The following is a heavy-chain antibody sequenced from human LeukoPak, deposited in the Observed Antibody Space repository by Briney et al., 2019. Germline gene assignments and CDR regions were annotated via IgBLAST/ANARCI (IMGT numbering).Heavy chain of an antibody. CDR1: GFMLSSYW. Sequence: GGSLRLSCAASGFMLSSYWMNWVRQAPGKGLEWVANIKPDGSDKYYLDSIKGRFTISRDNAKNSLFLQLSSLRSEDTAVYFCARVDDDLDAFDLWGQGTLVTVSS. D-gene: IGHD3-3*01. V-gene: IGHV3-7*01. CDR2: IKPDGSDK. J-gene: IGHJ3*01. CDR3: ARVDDDLDAFDL.